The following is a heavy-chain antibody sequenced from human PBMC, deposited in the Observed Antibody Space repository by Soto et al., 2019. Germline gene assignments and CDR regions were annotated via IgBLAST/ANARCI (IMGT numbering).Heavy chain of an antibody. CDR3: ARHSTSAPKDY. J-gene: IGHJ4*01. V-gene: IGHV5-51*01. Sequence: LGESLKISCNGSGYSFTTYWIAWVLQMPGKGLEWVGIIYPGDSDTRYSPSFEGHVTISVDKSISTAFLQWNSLKASDNAIYYCARHSTSAPKDYWGQGTLVTVSS. CDR1: GYSFTTYW. D-gene: IGHD3-10*01. CDR2: IYPGDSDT.